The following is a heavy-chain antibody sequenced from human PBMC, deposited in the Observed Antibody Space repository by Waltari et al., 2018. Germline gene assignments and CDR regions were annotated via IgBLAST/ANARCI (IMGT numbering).Heavy chain of an antibody. CDR1: GYTFTGYY. CDR2: INPTSGGT. Sequence: QVQLVQSGAEVKKPGASVKVSCKASGYTFTGYYMHWVRQAPGQGLEWMGWINPTSGGTNYAQKFQGRVTMTRDTSISTAYMELSRLRSDDTAVYYCARRSSGWKGMYYFDYWGQGTLVTVSS. J-gene: IGHJ4*02. V-gene: IGHV1-2*02. CDR3: ARRSSGWKGMYYFDY. D-gene: IGHD6-19*01.